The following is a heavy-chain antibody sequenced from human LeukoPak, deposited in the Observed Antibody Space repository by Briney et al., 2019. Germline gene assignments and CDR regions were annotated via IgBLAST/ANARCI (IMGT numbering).Heavy chain of an antibody. J-gene: IGHJ4*02. CDR3: ASSYGSNKYPFDY. CDR2: ISSNGDST. CDR1: GFTFSSYG. Sequence: PGGSLRLSCAASGFTFSSYGMHWVRQAPGKGLEYVSAISSNGDSTYYANSVMGRFTISRDNSKNTLYLQMGSLRAEDTAVYYCASSYGSNKYPFDYWGQGTLVTVSS. V-gene: IGHV3-64*01. D-gene: IGHD4-23*01.